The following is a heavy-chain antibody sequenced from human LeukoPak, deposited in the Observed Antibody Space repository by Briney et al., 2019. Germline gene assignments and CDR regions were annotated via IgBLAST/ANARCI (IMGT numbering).Heavy chain of an antibody. D-gene: IGHD6-13*01. CDR1: GFTFSSFA. CDR3: ARSSSSSLGY. J-gene: IGHJ4*02. Sequence: PGGSLRLSCAASGFTFSSFAMSWVRQAPGKGREWVSAISGSGGSTYYADSVKGRFTISRDNSKNTLYLQMNSLRAEDTAVYYCARSSSSSLGYWGQGTLVTVSS. CDR2: ISGSGGST. V-gene: IGHV3-23*01.